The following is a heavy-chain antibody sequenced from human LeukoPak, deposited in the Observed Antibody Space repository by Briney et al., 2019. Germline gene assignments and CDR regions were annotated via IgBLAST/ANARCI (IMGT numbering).Heavy chain of an antibody. J-gene: IGHJ3*02. CDR1: GFTVSSNY. CDR3: ARGARYQLLTDAFDI. D-gene: IGHD2-2*01. CDR2: IYSGGST. Sequence: GRSLRLSCAASGFTVSSNYMSWVRQAPGKGLEWVSVIYSGGSTYYADSVKGRFTISRDNSKNTLYLQMNSLRAEDTAVYYCARGARYQLLTDAFDIWGQGTMVTVSS. V-gene: IGHV3-53*01.